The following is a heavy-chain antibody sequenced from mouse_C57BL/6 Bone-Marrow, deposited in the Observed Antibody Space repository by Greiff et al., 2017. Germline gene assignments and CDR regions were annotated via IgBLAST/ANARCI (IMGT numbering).Heavy chain of an antibody. J-gene: IGHJ3*01. CDR3: ARRQLRLGAFAY. V-gene: IGHV1-31*01. CDR1: GYSFTGYY. CDR2: IYPYNGVS. D-gene: IGHD3-2*02. Sequence: VQLQQSGPELVKPGASVKISCKASGYSFTGYYMHWVKQSHGHILDWIGYIYPYNGVSSYNKKFKGKATLTVDKSSSPAYMALRSLTSEDSAVYYCARRQLRLGAFAYWGQGTLVTVSA.